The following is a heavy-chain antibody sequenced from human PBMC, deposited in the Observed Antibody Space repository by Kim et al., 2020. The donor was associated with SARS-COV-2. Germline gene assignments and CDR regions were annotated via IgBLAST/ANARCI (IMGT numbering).Heavy chain of an antibody. CDR3: VKEALVRRSTWDDS. Sequence: GGSLRLSCAASGFIFSNYGMHWLRQPPGKGLEWVAGVSYDGKVKYYGESVKGRFTISRDNSKNTVYLQMNSLRVEVTAVYFCVKEALVRRSTWDDSWGQGTLVTVSS. CDR1: GFIFSNYG. J-gene: IGHJ4*02. D-gene: IGHD2-2*01. V-gene: IGHV3-30*18. CDR2: VSYDGKVK.